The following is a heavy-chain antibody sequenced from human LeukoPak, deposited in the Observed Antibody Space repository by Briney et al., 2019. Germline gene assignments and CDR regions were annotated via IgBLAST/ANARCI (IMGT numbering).Heavy chain of an antibody. CDR1: GFTFSSYA. CDR3: ARANSSGWYKGLNFDY. J-gene: IGHJ4*02. CDR2: ISGSGDST. Sequence: PGGSLRLSCAASGFTFSSYAMNWVRQAPGRGLEWVSGISGSGDSTYYTDSVKGRFTISRDNSKNTLYLQMNSLRAEDTAVYYCARANSSGWYKGLNFDYWGQGTLVTVSS. V-gene: IGHV3-23*01. D-gene: IGHD6-19*01.